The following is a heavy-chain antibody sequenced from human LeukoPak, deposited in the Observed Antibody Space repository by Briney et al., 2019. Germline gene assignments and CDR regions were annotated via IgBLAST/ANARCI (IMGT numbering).Heavy chain of an antibody. J-gene: IGHJ4*02. Sequence: GGPLRLSCGASGSPLKDFYMSCVPQAPGKALEWVSVIYRGGATYYADSVKGRFTISRDNSKNTLYLQMNSLRAEDTAVYYCARGATEGSGDYLYYFDYWGQGTLVTVSS. CDR3: ARGATEGSGDYLYYFDY. CDR1: GSPLKDFY. CDR2: IYRGGAT. D-gene: IGHD4-17*01. V-gene: IGHV3-66*01.